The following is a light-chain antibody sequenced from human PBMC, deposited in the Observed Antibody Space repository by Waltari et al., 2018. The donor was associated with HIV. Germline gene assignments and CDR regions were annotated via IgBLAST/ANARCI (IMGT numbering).Light chain of an antibody. V-gene: IGKV1-5*03. Sequence: DIQMTQSPSTLSASVGDRVTITCRANQTISNWLAWYQQKPGKAPKLLIYKASRLESGVPSRFSASGSGTEFTLTITSLQPDDFATYYCQQYNTFLYTFGQGTKLEIK. CDR3: QQYNTFLYT. J-gene: IGKJ2*01. CDR1: QTISNW. CDR2: KAS.